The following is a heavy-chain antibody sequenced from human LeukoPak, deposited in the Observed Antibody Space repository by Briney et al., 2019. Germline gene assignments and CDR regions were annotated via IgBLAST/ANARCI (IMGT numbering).Heavy chain of an antibody. Sequence: GSLRLSCAASGFTVSSNSMSWVRQAPGKGLEWVSVIYSGGSTDYEDSVKGRYTISRDNSKNTLYLGMNILRAEDTAVYYCARGRPSYHFDYWGQGTLVTVSS. CDR1: GFTVSSNS. CDR3: ARGRPSYHFDY. J-gene: IGHJ4*02. V-gene: IGHV3-66*01. CDR2: IYSGGST.